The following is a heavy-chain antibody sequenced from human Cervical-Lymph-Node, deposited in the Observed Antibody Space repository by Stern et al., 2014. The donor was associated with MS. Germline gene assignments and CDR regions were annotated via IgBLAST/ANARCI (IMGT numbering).Heavy chain of an antibody. Sequence: QMQLVQYGAEVKKPGASVKVSCKASGYTFTTYYMHWVRQAPGQGLEWMGRINPNSGGTSYAQKFQDRVTLTRDTSVNTVYMELSNLRSDDTAVYYCARLIQGYWGQGTLVTVSS. CDR1: GYTFTTYY. J-gene: IGHJ4*02. CDR3: ARLIQGY. D-gene: IGHD2-21*01. V-gene: IGHV1-2*02. CDR2: INPNSGGT.